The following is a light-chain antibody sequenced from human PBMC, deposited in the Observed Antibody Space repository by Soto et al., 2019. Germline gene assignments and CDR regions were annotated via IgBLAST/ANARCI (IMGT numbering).Light chain of an antibody. CDR1: QSVSSN. CDR2: GAS. V-gene: IGKV3-15*01. Sequence: IVMPQSPATLSVSPGARASLSCRASQSVSSNLAWYQQKPGQAPRLLIYGASTRATGTPARFSGSGSGTEFTLTISCRQSDDFAVYYCQQYIRSPLTFGGGTKVDIK. CDR3: QQYIRSPLT. J-gene: IGKJ4*01.